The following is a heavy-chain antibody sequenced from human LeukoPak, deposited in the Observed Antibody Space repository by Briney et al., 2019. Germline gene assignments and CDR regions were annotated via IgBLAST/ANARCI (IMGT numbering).Heavy chain of an antibody. CDR2: INPNNGGT. CDR3: AHGGGSYGDV. D-gene: IGHD1-26*01. CDR1: GYTFTGYY. Sequence: ASVKVSCKASGYTFTGYYVHWVRQAPGQGLEWMGRINPNNGGTNYAQKFQGRVTMTRDTSISTDYMELSSLRSDDTAVYCCAHGGGSYGDVWGQGTMVTVSS. V-gene: IGHV1-2*06. J-gene: IGHJ3*01.